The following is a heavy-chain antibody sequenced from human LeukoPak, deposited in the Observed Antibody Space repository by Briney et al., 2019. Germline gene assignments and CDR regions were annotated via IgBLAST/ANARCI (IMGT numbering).Heavy chain of an antibody. J-gene: IGHJ4*02. Sequence: PGGSLRLSCAASGFTFSDYYMSWTRQAPGKGLEWVSYISSSSSYTNYADSVKGRFTISRDNAKNSLYLQMNSLRAEDTAVYYCARETRGAIDYWGQGTLVTVSS. CDR2: ISSSSSYT. CDR3: ARETRGAIDY. D-gene: IGHD3-10*01. CDR1: GFTFSDYY. V-gene: IGHV3-11*05.